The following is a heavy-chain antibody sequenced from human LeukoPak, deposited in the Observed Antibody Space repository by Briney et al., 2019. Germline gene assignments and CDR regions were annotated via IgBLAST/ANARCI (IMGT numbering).Heavy chain of an antibody. V-gene: IGHV3-64*01. Sequence: GGSLRLSCAASGFTFSSYAMHWVRQAPGKGLEYVSAISSNGGSTYCANSVKGRFTISRDNSKNTLYLQMGSLRAEDMAVYYCARSLSAVAGKRGGFDYWGQGTLVTVSS. CDR2: ISSNGGST. CDR3: ARSLSAVAGKRGGFDY. D-gene: IGHD6-19*01. J-gene: IGHJ4*02. CDR1: GFTFSSYA.